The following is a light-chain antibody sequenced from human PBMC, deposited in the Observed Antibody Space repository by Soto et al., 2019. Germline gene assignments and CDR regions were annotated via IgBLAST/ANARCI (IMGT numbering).Light chain of an antibody. J-gene: IGLJ2*01. CDR3: SYYSRSNTLAV. Sequence: QSALTQPASVSGSPGQSITISCTGTSSDVCGYNYVSWYQQHPGKAPKLMIYEVTNRPSGVSKRFSGSKSGNTASLTISGLQAEDEDDYYCSYYSRSNTLAVFGGGTKLTVL. CDR2: EVT. CDR1: SSDVCGYNY. V-gene: IGLV2-14*01.